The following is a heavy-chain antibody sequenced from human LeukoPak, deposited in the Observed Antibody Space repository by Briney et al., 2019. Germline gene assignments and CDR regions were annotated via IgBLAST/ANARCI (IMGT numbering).Heavy chain of an antibody. CDR1: GGSFSGYY. J-gene: IGHJ4*02. V-gene: IGHV4-34*01. Sequence: SETLSLTCAAYGGSFSGYYWSWIRQPPGKGLEWIGEISHSGSTNYNPSLKSRVTMSVDSSKNQFSLKLSSVTAADTAVYYCARGLMARYWGQGTLVTVSS. CDR3: ARGLMARY. CDR2: ISHSGST.